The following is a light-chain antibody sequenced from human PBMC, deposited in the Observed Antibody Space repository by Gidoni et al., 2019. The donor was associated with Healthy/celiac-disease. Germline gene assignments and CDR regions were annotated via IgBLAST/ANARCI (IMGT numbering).Light chain of an antibody. CDR3: QQYNSYPLT. CDR2: KAS. Sequence: EIQMTQSPSTLSASVGDRVTITCRASQSISSWLDWYQQKPGKAPKLLIYKASSLESGVPSRFSGSGSGTEFTLTISSLQPDDFATYYCQQYNSYPLTFGPGTKVDIK. J-gene: IGKJ3*01. CDR1: QSISSW. V-gene: IGKV1-5*03.